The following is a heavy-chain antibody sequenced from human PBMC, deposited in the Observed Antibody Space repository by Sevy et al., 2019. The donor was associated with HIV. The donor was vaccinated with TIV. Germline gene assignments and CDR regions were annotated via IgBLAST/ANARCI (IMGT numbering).Heavy chain of an antibody. CDR3: TRWEGLRSIVDY. CDR1: GFTFDDYA. Sequence: GGSLRLSCTTSGFTFDDYAMNWVRQAPGKGLEWVAFLKSKADGGTVDHAAAVKGRFTISRDDSKSIAYLQMNDLTTEDTGVYYCTRWEGLRSIVDYWGQGALVTVSS. CDR2: LKSKADGGTV. J-gene: IGHJ4*02. D-gene: IGHD2-21*01. V-gene: IGHV3-49*04.